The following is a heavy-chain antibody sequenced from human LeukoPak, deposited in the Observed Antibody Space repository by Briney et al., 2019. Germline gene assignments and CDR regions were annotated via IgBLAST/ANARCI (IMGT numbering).Heavy chain of an antibody. CDR2: IHPNSGGT. V-gene: IGHV1-2*02. CDR1: GYTFTGYY. CDR3: ARDFFDYYGSGSYFGY. Sequence: ASMKVSCKASGYTFTGYYMHWVRQAPGQGLEWMGWIHPNSGGTNYAQKFQGRVTMTSDTSISTAYMELSRVRSDDTAVYYCARDFFDYYGSGSYFGYWGQGTLVTVSS. D-gene: IGHD3-10*01. J-gene: IGHJ4*02.